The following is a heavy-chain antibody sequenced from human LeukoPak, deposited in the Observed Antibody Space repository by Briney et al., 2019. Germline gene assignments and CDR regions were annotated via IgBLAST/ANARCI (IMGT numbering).Heavy chain of an antibody. CDR1: GGSISSGDYY. Sequence: PSQXXXXXXTVXGGSISSGDYYWRWIRQPPGKGLEWIGYIYYSGSTYYNPSLKSRVTISVDTSKNQFSLKLSSVTAADTAVYYCAREDIVVVPAAPPIKFFDYWGQGTLVTVSS. D-gene: IGHD2-2*01. CDR2: IYYSGST. J-gene: IGHJ4*02. CDR3: AREDIVVVPAAPPIKFFDY. V-gene: IGHV4-30-4*08.